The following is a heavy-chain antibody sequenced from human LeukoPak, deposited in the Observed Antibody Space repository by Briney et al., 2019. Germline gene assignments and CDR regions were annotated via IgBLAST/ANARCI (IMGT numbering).Heavy chain of an antibody. CDR1: GVSFSDYY. CDR3: ARIRCGRGQARCYNH. D-gene: IGHD2-21*01. Sequence: SETLSLTCAVSGVSFSDYYWSWIRQSPEKGLEWVWEVSPGGYTTYNPSLRSRVIISEDTSENQLSLNVTSVTAADTALYYCARIRCGRGQARCYNHWAQGSLVTVSS. CDR2: VSPGGYT. V-gene: IGHV4-34*01. J-gene: IGHJ5*02.